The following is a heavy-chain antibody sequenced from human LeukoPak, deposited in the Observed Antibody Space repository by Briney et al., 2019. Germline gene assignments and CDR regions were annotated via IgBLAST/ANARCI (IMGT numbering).Heavy chain of an antibody. Sequence: SETLSLTCTVSGGSISSYYWSWIRQPPGKGLEWIGYIYYSGSTNYNPSLKGRVTISVDTSKNQFSLKLSSVTAADTAVYHCARRIVGATNYFDYWGQGTLVTVSS. J-gene: IGHJ4*02. V-gene: IGHV4-59*01. CDR1: GGSISSYY. CDR2: IYYSGST. D-gene: IGHD1-26*01. CDR3: ARRIVGATNYFDY.